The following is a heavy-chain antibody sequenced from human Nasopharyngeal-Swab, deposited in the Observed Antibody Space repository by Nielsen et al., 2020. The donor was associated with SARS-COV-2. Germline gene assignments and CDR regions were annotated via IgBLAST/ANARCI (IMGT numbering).Heavy chain of an antibody. D-gene: IGHD6-13*01. Sequence: GSLRLSCTVSGDSISYSYWSWIRQPPGKGLEWIGYIYYSGSTNYNPSLKSRVTISVDTSKNQFSLKLSSVTAADTAVYYCARDRGGWIAAAGWFDPWGQGTLVTVSS. J-gene: IGHJ5*02. CDR1: GDSISYSY. CDR3: ARDRGGWIAAAGWFDP. CDR2: IYYSGST. V-gene: IGHV4-59*01.